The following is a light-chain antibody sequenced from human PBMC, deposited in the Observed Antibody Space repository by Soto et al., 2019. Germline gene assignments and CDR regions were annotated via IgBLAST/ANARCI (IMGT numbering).Light chain of an antibody. J-gene: IGLJ1*01. CDR1: SSDVGGHDY. V-gene: IGLV2-14*01. CDR3: SSFATTSLAI. Sequence: QSVLTQPASVSGSPGQSITISCTGTSSDVGGHDYVSWYQQHPGKVPKLMIYEVSTRPSGVSDRFSGSKSGSTASLTISGLQAEDEADYYCSSFATTSLAIFGTGTKVTVL. CDR2: EVS.